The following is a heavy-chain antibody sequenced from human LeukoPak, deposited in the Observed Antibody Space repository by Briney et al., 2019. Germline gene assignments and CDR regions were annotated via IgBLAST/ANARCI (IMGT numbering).Heavy chain of an antibody. Sequence: GGSLRLSCAASGNYWMHRVRQAPGKGLVWVSHINSDGSWTSYADSVKGRFTISKDNANNTVYLQMNNLRAEDTAVYYCVSFYETYWGRGTLVTVSS. D-gene: IGHD2/OR15-2a*01. CDR2: INSDGSWT. V-gene: IGHV3-74*01. CDR1: GNYW. CDR3: VSFYETY. J-gene: IGHJ4*02.